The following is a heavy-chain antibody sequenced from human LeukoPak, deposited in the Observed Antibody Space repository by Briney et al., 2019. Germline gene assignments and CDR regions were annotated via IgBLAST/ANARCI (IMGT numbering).Heavy chain of an antibody. V-gene: IGHV3-23*01. CDR1: ELTFRTYA. CDR2: ISDDSRYR. D-gene: IGHD3-10*01. Sequence: GSLRLSCRASELTFRTYAMGWVRQGLGKGLNWVSVISDDSRYRYYADSVKGRFTISRDNSKSTLYLQLDNLGAEDTAVYYCARNRPGDYYFDKFYFDLWGQGTLVTVSS. CDR3: ARNRPGDYYFDKFYFDL. J-gene: IGHJ4*02.